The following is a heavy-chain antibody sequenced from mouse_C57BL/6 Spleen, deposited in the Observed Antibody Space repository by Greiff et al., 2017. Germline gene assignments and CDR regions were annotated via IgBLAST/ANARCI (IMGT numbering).Heavy chain of an antibody. CDR2: IYPRSGNT. CDR3: ASPPYYGRAMDY. CDR1: GYTFTSYG. Sequence: VQLQQSGAELARPGASVKLSCKASGYTFTSYGISWVKQRTGQGLEWIGEIYPRSGNTYYNEKFQGKATLTADKSSSTAYMELRSLTSEDSAVYFCASPPYYGRAMDYWGQGTSVTVSS. D-gene: IGHD1-1*01. V-gene: IGHV1-81*01. J-gene: IGHJ4*01.